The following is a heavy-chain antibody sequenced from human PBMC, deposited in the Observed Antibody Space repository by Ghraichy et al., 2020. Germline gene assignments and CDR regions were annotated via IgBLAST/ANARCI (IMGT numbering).Heavy chain of an antibody. V-gene: IGHV2-5*01. CDR1: GFSLTPSGVA. Sequence: SGPTLVKPTQTLTLTCTFSGFSLTPSGVAVGWIRQPPGKALECLALIYSNDDKRYSPSLKSRLTISKDTSKNQVVLTMTNMDPVDTATYYCVHRASGRFDYWGQGTLVTVSS. D-gene: IGHD3-10*01. CDR2: IYSNDDK. J-gene: IGHJ4*02. CDR3: VHRASGRFDY.